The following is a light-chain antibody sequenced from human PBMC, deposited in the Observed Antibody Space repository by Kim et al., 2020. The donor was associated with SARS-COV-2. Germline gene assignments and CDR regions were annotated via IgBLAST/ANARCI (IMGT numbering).Light chain of an antibody. Sequence: ASVGERVPISCRASQGISSAFAWYQQKPGKDPKVLIYSASTLQSGVPSRFSGSGSGTEFTLTISSLQTEDIATYYCLKYNSAPWTFGPGTKVDIK. CDR3: LKYNSAPWT. J-gene: IGKJ1*01. V-gene: IGKV1-27*01. CDR1: QGISSA. CDR2: SAS.